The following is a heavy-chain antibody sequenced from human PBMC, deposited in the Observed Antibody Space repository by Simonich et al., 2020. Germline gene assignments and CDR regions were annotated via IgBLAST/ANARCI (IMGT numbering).Heavy chain of an antibody. V-gene: IGHV1-2*02. CDR1: GYTFTGYY. CDR2: INTNSVGT. J-gene: IGHJ3*02. CDR3: ARGRLTGDKGAFDI. Sequence: QVQLVQSGAEVKKPGASVKVSCKASGYTFTGYYMHWVRQAPGQGLEGMGGINTNSVGTNYAQKFQGRVTMTRDTSSSTAYMELSRLRSDDTAVYYCARGRLTGDKGAFDIWGQGTMVTVSS. D-gene: IGHD7-27*01.